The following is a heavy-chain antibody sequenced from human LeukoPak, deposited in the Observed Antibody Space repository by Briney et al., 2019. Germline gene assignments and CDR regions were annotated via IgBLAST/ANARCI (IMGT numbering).Heavy chain of an antibody. CDR2: IRQDGDTK. CDR3: ARSLPYGTTWYGRSDF. D-gene: IGHD6-13*01. Sequence: GGSLRLSCAASGFTFSSFGMHWVRQAPGKGLEWVANIRQDGDTKYYVDSVKGRFTISRDNAMNSLYLQMNSLRAEDTAIYYCARSLPYGTTWYGRSDFWGQGTLVTVSS. J-gene: IGHJ4*02. CDR1: GFTFSSFG. V-gene: IGHV3-7*03.